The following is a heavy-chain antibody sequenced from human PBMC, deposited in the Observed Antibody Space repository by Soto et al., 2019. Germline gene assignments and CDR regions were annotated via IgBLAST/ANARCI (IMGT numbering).Heavy chain of an antibody. CDR2: TYYSSKWYN. Sequence: SQTLSLTCAISGDSVSSNSAAWNWIRQSPSRGLKWLGRTYYSSKWYNDYAVSVKSRITINPDTSKNQFSLQLNSVTPENTAVYYCAREGDSSSSDWFDPWGQGTLVTVSS. J-gene: IGHJ5*02. D-gene: IGHD6-6*01. CDR3: AREGDSSSSDWFDP. V-gene: IGHV6-1*01. CDR1: GDSVSSNSAA.